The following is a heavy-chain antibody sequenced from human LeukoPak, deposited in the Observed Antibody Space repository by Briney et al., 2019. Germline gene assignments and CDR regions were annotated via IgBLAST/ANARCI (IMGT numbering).Heavy chain of an antibody. Sequence: SVKVSCKASGGTFSSYAISWVLQAPGQGLEWMGRIIPIFGTANYAQKFQGRVTITTDESTSTAYMELSSLRSEDTAVYYCARDKGIAAAGRRFYFDYWGQGTLVTVSS. V-gene: IGHV1-69*05. CDR3: ARDKGIAAAGRRFYFDY. D-gene: IGHD6-13*01. CDR1: GGTFSSYA. CDR2: IIPIFGTA. J-gene: IGHJ4*02.